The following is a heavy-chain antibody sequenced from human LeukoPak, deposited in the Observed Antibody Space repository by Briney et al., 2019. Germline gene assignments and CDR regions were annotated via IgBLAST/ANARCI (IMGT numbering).Heavy chain of an antibody. J-gene: IGHJ4*02. Sequence: GGSLRLSCAASGFTFTSVWMHWFRQAAGSGLVWISRISTDGAITGYADSVKGRFTISRDNAKNTLYLQMNSLRAEDTAVYYCARDRTTVTLFDYWGQGALVTVSS. CDR1: GFTFTSVW. D-gene: IGHD4-17*01. CDR2: ISTDGAIT. V-gene: IGHV3-74*01. CDR3: ARDRTTVTLFDY.